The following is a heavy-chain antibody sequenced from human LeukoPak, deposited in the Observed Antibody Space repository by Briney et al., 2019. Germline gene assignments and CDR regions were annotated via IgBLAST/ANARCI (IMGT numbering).Heavy chain of an antibody. CDR3: ARDLSGMWELPDAFDI. V-gene: IGHV1-18*01. CDR2: ISAYNGNT. CDR1: GGTFSSYA. Sequence: ASVKVSCKASGGTFSSYAISWVRQAPGQGLEWMGWISAYNGNTNYAQKLQGRVTMTTDTSTSTAYMELRSLRSDDTAVYYCARDLSGMWELPDAFDIWGQGTMVTVSS. D-gene: IGHD1-26*01. J-gene: IGHJ3*02.